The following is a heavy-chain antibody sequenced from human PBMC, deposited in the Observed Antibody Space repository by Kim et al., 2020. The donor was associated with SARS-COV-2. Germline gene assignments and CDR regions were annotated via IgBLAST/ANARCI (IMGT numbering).Heavy chain of an antibody. V-gene: IGHV3-49*04. CDR3: TRDTFSGMDV. CDR1: GFTFGDYA. Sequence: GGSLRLSCTASGFTFGDYAMSWVRQAPGKGLEWVGFIRSKAYGGTTEYAASVKGRFTISRDDSKSIAYLQMNSLKTEDTAVYYCTRDTFSGMDVWGQGTTVTVSS. J-gene: IGHJ6*02. CDR2: IRSKAYGGTT.